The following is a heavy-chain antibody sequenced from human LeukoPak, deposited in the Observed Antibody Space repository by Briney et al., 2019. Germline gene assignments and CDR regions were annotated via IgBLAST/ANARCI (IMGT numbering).Heavy chain of an antibody. J-gene: IGHJ6*02. D-gene: IGHD3-9*01. CDR3: ARDDWPIRRYSLYYYGMDV. V-gene: IGHV3-53*01. CDR1: GLTVSSNY. Sequence: GGSLRLSCSASGLTVSSNYTSWVRQAPGKGLEWVSLIYSDGSTYYADSVKGRFTISRDNSKNTLYLQMNSLRAEDTAVYYCARDDWPIRRYSLYYYGMDVWGQGTTVTVSS. CDR2: IYSDGST.